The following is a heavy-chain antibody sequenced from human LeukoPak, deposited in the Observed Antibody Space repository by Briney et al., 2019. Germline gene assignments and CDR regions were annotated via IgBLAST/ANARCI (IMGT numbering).Heavy chain of an antibody. Sequence: SETLSLTCTVSGGSISSYYWSWIRQPPGKGLEWIGYIYYSGSTNYNPSLKSRVTISVDTSKNQFSLKLSSVTAADTAVYYCARVPKWRIAAAGTRDYYYYYMGVWGKGTTVTVSS. D-gene: IGHD6-13*01. CDR2: IYYSGST. CDR1: GGSISSYY. V-gene: IGHV4-59*01. CDR3: ARVPKWRIAAAGTRDYYYYYMGV. J-gene: IGHJ6*03.